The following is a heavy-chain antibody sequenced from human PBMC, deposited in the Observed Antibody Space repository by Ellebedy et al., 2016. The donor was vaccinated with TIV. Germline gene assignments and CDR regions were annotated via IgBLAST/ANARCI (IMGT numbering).Heavy chain of an antibody. Sequence: GESLKISCVGSGFTFSSKGLHWVRQTPGKGLVWVSRISPDGRGTSYADSVKGRFTISRDNAKNTMYLQMNSLRAEDTAVYYCATGPYSYGWGYWGQGTLVTVSS. CDR3: ATGPYSYGWGY. V-gene: IGHV3-74*01. D-gene: IGHD5-18*01. CDR2: ISPDGRGT. J-gene: IGHJ4*02. CDR1: GFTFSSKG.